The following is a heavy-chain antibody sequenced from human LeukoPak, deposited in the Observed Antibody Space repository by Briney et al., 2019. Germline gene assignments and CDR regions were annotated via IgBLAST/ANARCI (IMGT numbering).Heavy chain of an antibody. CDR1: GGSFSGYY. V-gene: IGHV4-34*01. CDR3: ARERSYCSSTSCYRRYYYYMDV. CDR2: INHSGST. D-gene: IGHD2-2*01. Sequence: SETLSLTCAVYGGSFSGYYWSWIRQPPGKGLEWIGEINHSGSTNYNPSLKSRVTISVDTSKNQFSLKLSSVTAVDTAVYYCARERSYCSSTSCYRRYYYYMDVWGKGTTVTVSS. J-gene: IGHJ6*03.